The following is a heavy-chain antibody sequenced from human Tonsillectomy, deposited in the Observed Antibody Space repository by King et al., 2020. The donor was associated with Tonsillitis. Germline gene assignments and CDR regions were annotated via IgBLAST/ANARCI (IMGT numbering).Heavy chain of an antibody. D-gene: IGHD3-10*01. Sequence: VQLQESGPGLVKPSETLSLTCDVSGYSISSGYYWAWIRQPPGKGLEWVGNIYHSGTTYYNPSLRSRFTVSVDTSRNQFSLKLRSVTAADTAVYYCARRGGSGDAFDIWGRGTTVTVSS. CDR1: GYSISSGYY. V-gene: IGHV4-38-2*01. J-gene: IGHJ3*02. CDR2: IYHSGTT. CDR3: ARRGGSGDAFDI.